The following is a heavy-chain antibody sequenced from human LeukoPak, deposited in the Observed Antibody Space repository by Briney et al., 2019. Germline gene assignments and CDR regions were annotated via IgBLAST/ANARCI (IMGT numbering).Heavy chain of an antibody. CDR3: ARSRHGYNYVN. D-gene: IGHD5-24*01. V-gene: IGHV4-39*07. CDR2: IYYSGST. CDR1: GGSISSSSYY. J-gene: IGHJ4*02. Sequence: SETLSLTCTVSGGSISSSSYYWGWIRQPPGKGLEWIGSIYYSGSTYYNPSLKSRVTISVDTSKNQFSLKLSSVTAADTAVHYCARSRHGYNYVNWGQGTLVTVSS.